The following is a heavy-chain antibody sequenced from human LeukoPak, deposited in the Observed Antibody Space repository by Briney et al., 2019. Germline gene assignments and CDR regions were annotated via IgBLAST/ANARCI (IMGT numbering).Heavy chain of an antibody. Sequence: GGSLRLSCAASGFTFSNYGIHWVRQAPGKGLEWVTFIRFDGNNKYYADSVKGRFTISRDNFKNTLYLQMNSLRAEDTAVYYCAKGTYYYDSSGYLPFDYWGQGTLVTVSS. V-gene: IGHV3-30*02. CDR1: GFTFSNYG. D-gene: IGHD3-22*01. CDR3: AKGTYYYDSSGYLPFDY. J-gene: IGHJ4*02. CDR2: IRFDGNNK.